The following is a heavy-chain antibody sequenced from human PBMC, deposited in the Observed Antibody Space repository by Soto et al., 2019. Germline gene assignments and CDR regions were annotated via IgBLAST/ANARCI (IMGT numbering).Heavy chain of an antibody. CDR1: GYSISSGYA. CDR3: ARISSGWQAVDY. CDR2: IYHSGTT. V-gene: IGHV4-38-2*01. D-gene: IGHD6-19*01. Sequence: PSETLSLTCAVSGYSISSGYAWGWIRQPPGKGLEYIGSIYHSGTTYYNPSLKSRVTISVDTSKNQFSLKLSSVTAADTAVFYCARISSGWQAVDYWGPGTLVTSPQ. J-gene: IGHJ4*02.